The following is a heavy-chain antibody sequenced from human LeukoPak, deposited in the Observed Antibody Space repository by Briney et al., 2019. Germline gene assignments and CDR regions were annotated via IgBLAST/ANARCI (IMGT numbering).Heavy chain of an antibody. J-gene: IGHJ4*02. Sequence: SETLSLTCTVSGGSTSSPSYYWGWIRQPPGKGLEWIGSIYYSGSTYYNPSLKSRVTISVDKSKNQFSLKLSSVTAADTAVYYCARHSYYYDSSDFYYFFDYWGQGTLVTVSS. CDR1: GGSTSSPSYY. V-gene: IGHV4-39*01. CDR3: ARHSYYYDSSDFYYFFDY. D-gene: IGHD3-22*01. CDR2: IYYSGST.